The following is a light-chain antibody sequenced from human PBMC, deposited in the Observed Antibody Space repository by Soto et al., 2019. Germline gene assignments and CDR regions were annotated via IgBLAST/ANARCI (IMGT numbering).Light chain of an antibody. V-gene: IGKV3-20*01. Sequence: EIVLTQSPGTLSLSPGERVTLSCRASQSVTNSYLAWYQQKPGQAPRLLIYDASTRATGIPDRFSGSGSGTDFTLTISRLEPEDFVVYYCQQYGRSPGLLTFGPGTKVDIK. CDR1: QSVTNSY. CDR2: DAS. J-gene: IGKJ3*01. CDR3: QQYGRSPGLLT.